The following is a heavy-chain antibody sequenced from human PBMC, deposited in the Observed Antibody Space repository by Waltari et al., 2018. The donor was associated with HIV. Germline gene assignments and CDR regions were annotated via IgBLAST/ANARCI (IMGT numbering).Heavy chain of an antibody. CDR2: TYYRKKWYH. V-gene: IGHV6-1*01. CDR3: AKGAFSGRTSGMFDY. D-gene: IGHD3-10*01. J-gene: IGHJ4*02. Sequence: IQLQQSGPGLMQLSQTLSLTCVISADSVSSNTAAWTWIRQSPSRGLEWLGRTYYRKKWYHDYTVSLKTRMTLSADASKNQFSLELRSLTFDDSAMYYCAKGAFSGRTSGMFDYWGQGALVTVSS. CDR1: ADSVSSNTAA.